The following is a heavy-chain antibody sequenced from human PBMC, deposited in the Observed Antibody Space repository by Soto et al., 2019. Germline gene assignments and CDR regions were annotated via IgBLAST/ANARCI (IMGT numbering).Heavy chain of an antibody. V-gene: IGHV6-1*01. D-gene: IGHD6-13*01. Sequence: SQTLSLTFAISGDSVSSNSAAWNWIRQSPSRGLEWLGRTYYRSRWYRDYAGSVKSRITINPDTSKNQFSLQLNSVTPDDTAVYFCGRDLNAAIDYWVQGTPVTVSS. CDR2: TYYRSRWYR. CDR1: GDSVSSNSAA. CDR3: GRDLNAAIDY. J-gene: IGHJ4*02.